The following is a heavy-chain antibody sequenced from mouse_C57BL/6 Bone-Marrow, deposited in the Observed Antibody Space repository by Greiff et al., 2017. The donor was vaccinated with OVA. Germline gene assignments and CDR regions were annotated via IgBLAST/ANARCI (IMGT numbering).Heavy chain of an antibody. CDR1: GYTFTSYT. J-gene: IGHJ3*01. CDR3: ARRKGLRREFAY. Sequence: QVQLKQSGAELARPGASVKMSCKASGYTFTSYTMHWVKQRPGQGLEWIGYIYPSSGYTKYNQKFKDKATLTADKSSSTAYMQLSSLTSEDSAVYYCARRKGLRREFAYWGQGTLVTVSA. V-gene: IGHV1-4*01. CDR2: IYPSSGYT. D-gene: IGHD2-2*01.